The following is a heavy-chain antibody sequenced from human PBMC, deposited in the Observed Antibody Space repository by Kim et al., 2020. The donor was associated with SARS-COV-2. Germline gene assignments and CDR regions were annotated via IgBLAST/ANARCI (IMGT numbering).Heavy chain of an antibody. CDR3: ARDAGYCSGGSCSYGLDV. CDR1: GFTFGSYW. J-gene: IGHJ6*01. V-gene: IGHV3-7*01. Sequence: GGSLRLSCAASGFTFGSYWMGWVRQAPGKGLEWVANIKQDGSEKYYVDSVKGRFTISRDNAKNSLYLHMNSLRAEDTAVYYCARDAGYCSGGSCSYGLDV. D-gene: IGHD2-15*01. CDR2: IKQDGSEK.